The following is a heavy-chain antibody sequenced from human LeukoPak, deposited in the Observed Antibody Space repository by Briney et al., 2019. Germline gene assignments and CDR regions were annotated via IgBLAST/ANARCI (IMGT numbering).Heavy chain of an antibody. Sequence: ASVKVSCKASGGTFSSYAISWVRQAPGQGLEWMGRIIPIFGIANYAQKFQGRATITADKSTSTAYMELSSLRSEDTAVYYCARVRGYYYDSSGFSLDYWGQGTLVTVSS. J-gene: IGHJ4*02. V-gene: IGHV1-69*04. CDR3: ARVRGYYYDSSGFSLDY. CDR2: IIPIFGIA. CDR1: GGTFSSYA. D-gene: IGHD3-22*01.